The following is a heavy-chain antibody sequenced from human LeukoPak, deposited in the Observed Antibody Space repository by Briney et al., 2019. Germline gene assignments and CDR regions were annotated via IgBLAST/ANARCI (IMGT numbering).Heavy chain of an antibody. V-gene: IGHV4-59*11. CDR3: ARRFRVGDIHVDAFDM. CDR1: GGSISTHY. J-gene: IGHJ3*02. CDR2: VFNSGTT. D-gene: IGHD1-26*01. Sequence: SRTLSLTCTVSGGSISTHYSSWIRHPPGRGLEWIGYVFNSGTTDQNPSLKGRVTISLDTSKNHVSLRLTSVTAADTAVYYCARRFRVGDIHVDAFDMWGQGTMVTVSS.